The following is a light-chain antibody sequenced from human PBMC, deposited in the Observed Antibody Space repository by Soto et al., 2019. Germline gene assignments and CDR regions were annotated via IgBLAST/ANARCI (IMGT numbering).Light chain of an antibody. J-gene: IGKJ5*01. CDR1: QSVTSNY. CDR2: GAS. V-gene: IGKV3-20*01. CDR3: QQYDNSPIT. Sequence: EIVLTQSPGTLSLSPGERATLSCRASQSVTSNYLAWYQQKPGQTPRLLIYGASSRATGIPDRFSGTGSETDFTLTISRLEPEDFAVYYCQQYDNSPITFGQGTRLEIK.